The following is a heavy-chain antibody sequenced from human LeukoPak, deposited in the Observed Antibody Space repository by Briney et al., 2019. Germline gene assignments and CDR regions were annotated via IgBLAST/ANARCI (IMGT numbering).Heavy chain of an antibody. CDR3: AKDQYGGNPQYYFDY. CDR2: ISGSGGNT. J-gene: IGHJ4*01. Sequence: GGSLRLSCAASGLTFSSYGMSWVRQAPGEGLDWVSAISGSGGNTYYADSVKGRFTISRDNSKNTLYLQMNSLRAEDTAVYYCAKDQYGGNPQYYFDYWGHGTLVTVSS. CDR1: GLTFSSYG. D-gene: IGHD4-23*01. V-gene: IGHV3-23*01.